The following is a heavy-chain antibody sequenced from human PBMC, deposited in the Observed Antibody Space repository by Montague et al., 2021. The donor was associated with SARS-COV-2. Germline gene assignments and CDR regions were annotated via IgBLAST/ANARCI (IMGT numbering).Heavy chain of an antibody. CDR3: ARSLDPSGTYYLPY. Sequence: SETLSLTCSVSGGSIGSYYWSWIRQPPGKGLEWIGNIQYSGSNTYSPYFKSRVTISIDTHKNQFSLKLSSVTAADTAVYYCARSLDPSGTYYLPYWGQGTLVTVSS. CDR2: IQYSGSN. D-gene: IGHD3-10*01. V-gene: IGHV4-59*01. J-gene: IGHJ4*02. CDR1: GGSIGSYY.